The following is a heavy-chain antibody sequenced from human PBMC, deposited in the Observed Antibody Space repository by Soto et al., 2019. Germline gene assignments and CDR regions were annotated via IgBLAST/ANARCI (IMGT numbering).Heavy chain of an antibody. Sequence: SETLSLTCTVSGGSFSGYIWTWIRQTPGKGLQWIGQINHSGSSIYNPSLKNRVTISTMSNNKFSLELSSVTAADTAVYYCTRGLFSGSSYSGSWYYFDSWGQGTMVTVSS. D-gene: IGHD1-26*01. CDR1: GGSFSGYI. J-gene: IGHJ4*02. CDR2: INHSGSS. V-gene: IGHV4-34*01. CDR3: TRGLFSGSSYSGSWYYFDS.